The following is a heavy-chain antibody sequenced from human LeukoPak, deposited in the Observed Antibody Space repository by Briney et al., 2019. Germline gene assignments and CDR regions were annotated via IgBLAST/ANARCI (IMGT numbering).Heavy chain of an antibody. V-gene: IGHV3-21*01. CDR1: GFTFSSYS. D-gene: IGHD1-1*01. Sequence: GGCLRLSYAASGFTFSSYSMNWGRQAPGKGLEWVSSISSSISYIYYADSVKGRFTISRDNAKNSLYLQMNSLRAEDTAVYYCATGTGTTFIMAAFHIWGQGTMVTVSS. CDR2: ISSSISYI. J-gene: IGHJ3*02. CDR3: ATGTGTTFIMAAFHI.